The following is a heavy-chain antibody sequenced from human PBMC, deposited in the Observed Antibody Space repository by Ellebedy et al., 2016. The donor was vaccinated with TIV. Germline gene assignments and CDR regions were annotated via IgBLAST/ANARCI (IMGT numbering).Heavy chain of an antibody. CDR1: GGSISSGGYY. CDR2: IYYSGST. V-gene: IGHV4-31*03. Sequence: LRLXXTVSGGSISSGGYYWSWIRQHPGKGLEWIGYIYYSGSTYYNPSLKSRVTISVDTSKNQFSLKLSSVTAADTAVYYCARGLTDHDFWSGYYLDYWGQGTTVTVSS. J-gene: IGHJ4*03. CDR3: ARGLTDHDFWSGYYLDY. D-gene: IGHD3-3*01.